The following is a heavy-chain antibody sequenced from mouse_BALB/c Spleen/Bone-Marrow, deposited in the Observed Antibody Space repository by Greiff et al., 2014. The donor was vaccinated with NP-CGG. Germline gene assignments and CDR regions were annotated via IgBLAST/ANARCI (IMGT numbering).Heavy chain of an antibody. J-gene: IGHJ4*01. Sequence: VQLQQSGPGLVQPSQSLSITCTVSGFSLTSYGVHWVRQSPGKGLEWLGVIWRGGSTDYNAAFMSRLSITKDNSKSQVFFEMNSLQADDTAIYYCAKNLRGNYVRAMDYWGQGTSVTVSS. D-gene: IGHD2-1*01. CDR2: IWRGGST. CDR1: GFSLTSYG. CDR3: AKNLRGNYVRAMDY. V-gene: IGHV2-5*01.